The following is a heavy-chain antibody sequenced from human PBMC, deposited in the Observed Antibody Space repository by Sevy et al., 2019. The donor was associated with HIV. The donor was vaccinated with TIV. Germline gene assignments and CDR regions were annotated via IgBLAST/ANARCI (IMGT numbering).Heavy chain of an antibody. CDR1: GGSVSSGSYY. CDR2: IYYSGST. CDR3: ARSQYCSGGSCYSDFDY. V-gene: IGHV4-61*01. Sequence: SETLSLTCTVSGGSVSSGSYYWSWIRQPPGKGLERIGYIYYSGSTNYNPSLKSRVTISVDTSKNQFSLKLSSVTAADTAVYHCARSQYCSGGSCYSDFDYWGQGTLVTVSS. J-gene: IGHJ4*02. D-gene: IGHD2-15*01.